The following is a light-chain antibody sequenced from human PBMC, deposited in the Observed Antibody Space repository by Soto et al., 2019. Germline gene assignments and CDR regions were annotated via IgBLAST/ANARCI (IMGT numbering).Light chain of an antibody. CDR3: GTWESYLSVGV. J-gene: IGLJ2*01. CDR2: DNN. V-gene: IGLV1-51*01. Sequence: QSVLTQPPSVSGAPGQRVTISCTGSSSNIGAGYDVHWYQQRPGTAPKLLLYDNNKRPSGIPDRFSGSKSGTSATLGITGLQTADEADYYCGTWESYLSVGVFGGGTKLTVL. CDR1: SSNIGAGYD.